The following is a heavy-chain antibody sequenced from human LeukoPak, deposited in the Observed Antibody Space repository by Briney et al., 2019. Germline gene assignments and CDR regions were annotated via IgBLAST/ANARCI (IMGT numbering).Heavy chain of an antibody. CDR3: TRVHGDYDYYFDY. CDR2: IRSKAYGGTT. V-gene: IGHV3-49*04. J-gene: IGHJ4*02. CDR1: GFTFGDYA. D-gene: IGHD4-17*01. Sequence: GGSLRLSCTASGFTFGDYAMSWVRQAPGKGLEWVGFIRSKAYGGTTEYAAFVKGRFTISRDDSKSIAYLQMNSLKTEDTAVYYCTRVHGDYDYYFDYWGQGTLVTVSS.